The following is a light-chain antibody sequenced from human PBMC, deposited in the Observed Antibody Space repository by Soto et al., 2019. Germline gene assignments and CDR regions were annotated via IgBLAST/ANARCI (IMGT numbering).Light chain of an antibody. CDR3: QQYNSYWT. J-gene: IGKJ1*01. V-gene: IGKV1-9*01. Sequence: DIHLTQSPSFLSASVGDRVTITCRPSQAVPNNMAWYQQKPGKPPKLLIYEESTLHSGVPSRFSGRKSGTEFTLTIISLQPDDFATYYCQQYNSYWTFGQGTKVEIK. CDR1: QAVPNN. CDR2: EES.